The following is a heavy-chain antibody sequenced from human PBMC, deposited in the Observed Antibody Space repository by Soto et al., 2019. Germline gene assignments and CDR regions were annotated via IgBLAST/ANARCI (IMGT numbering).Heavy chain of an antibody. D-gene: IGHD2-2*02. Sequence: PGESLKISCKGSGYSFTGYWIGWVRQMPGKGLEWMGIIYPGDSDTRYSPSFQGQVTISADKSISTAYLQWSSLKASDTAMYYCARQDCSSTSCYTGPLSWFDPWGQGTLVTAPQ. CDR2: IYPGDSDT. CDR3: ARQDCSSTSCYTGPLSWFDP. J-gene: IGHJ5*02. CDR1: GYSFTGYW. V-gene: IGHV5-51*01.